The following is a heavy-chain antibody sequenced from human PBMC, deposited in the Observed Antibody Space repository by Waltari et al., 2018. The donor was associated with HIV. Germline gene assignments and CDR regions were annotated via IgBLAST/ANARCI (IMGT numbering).Heavy chain of an antibody. Sequence: VPSEREMKPPGASVKASCNPHGYTFPNYCVSWLRLAPGQGFEWVGWISAYNGNTNYAQKFRGRVTLTTDTSTSTAYMELRGLRHEDTAIYYCARDKGASDTYKAEYFQHWGRGTLVSVSA. CDR2: ISAYNGNT. J-gene: IGHJ1*01. D-gene: IGHD1-20*01. CDR3: ARDKGASDTYKAEYFQH. V-gene: IGHV1-18*01. CDR1: GYTFPNYC.